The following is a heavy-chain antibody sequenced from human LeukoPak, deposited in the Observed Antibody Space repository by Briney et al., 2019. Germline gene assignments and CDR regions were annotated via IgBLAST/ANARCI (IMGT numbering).Heavy chain of an antibody. Sequence: PPGGSLRLSCAASGFTFSSYWMSWVRQTPGKGLEWVANIKQDGSEKYYVDSVKGRFTFSRDNAKNSLYLQMNSLRAEDRAVYYCAPIVGADDWFDPWGQGTLVAVSS. CDR2: IKQDGSEK. D-gene: IGHD1-26*01. CDR1: GFTFSSYW. V-gene: IGHV3-7*01. CDR3: APIVGADDWFDP. J-gene: IGHJ5*02.